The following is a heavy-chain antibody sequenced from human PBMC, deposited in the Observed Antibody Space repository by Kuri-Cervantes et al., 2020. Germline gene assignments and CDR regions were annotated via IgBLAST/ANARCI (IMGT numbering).Heavy chain of an antibody. V-gene: IGHV3-53*01. CDR2: IFPDGDT. Sequence: GGSLRLSCAASGFIVSSNYMSWVRQAPGKGLECVSVIFPDGDTYYADSVKGRFTISRDRSKNTLYLQMNNLRAEDTAMYYCTRAPYFDRNSFDFDYWGQGTLVTVSS. J-gene: IGHJ4*02. CDR1: GFIVSSNY. CDR3: TRAPYFDRNSFDFDY. D-gene: IGHD3-22*01.